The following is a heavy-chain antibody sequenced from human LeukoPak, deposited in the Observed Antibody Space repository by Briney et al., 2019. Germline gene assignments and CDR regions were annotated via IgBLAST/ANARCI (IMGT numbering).Heavy chain of an antibody. D-gene: IGHD1-1*01. Sequence: AASVKVSCKASGGTFSSYAISWVRQAPGQGLEWMGGIIPIFGTANYAQKFQGRVTITADESTSTAYMELSSLRSEDTAVYYCARGALERRGTFFDPWGQGTLVTVSS. CDR3: ARGALERRGTFFDP. J-gene: IGHJ5*02. CDR1: GGTFSSYA. CDR2: IIPIFGTA. V-gene: IGHV1-69*13.